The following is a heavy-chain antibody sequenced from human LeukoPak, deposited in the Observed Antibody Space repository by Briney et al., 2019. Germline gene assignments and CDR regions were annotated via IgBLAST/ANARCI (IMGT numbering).Heavy chain of an antibody. J-gene: IGHJ4*02. CDR1: GGSISSYY. D-gene: IGHD2-15*01. CDR2: IYYSGST. V-gene: IGHV4-59*01. CDR3: AREVGYCSGGSCYSYFDY. Sequence: PSETLSLTCTVSGGSISSYYWSWIGQPPGKGLEWIGYIYYSGSTNYNASLTNRVTISVDTSKNQFSLKLSSVTAADTAVYYCAREVGYCSGGSCYSYFDYWGQGTLVTVSS.